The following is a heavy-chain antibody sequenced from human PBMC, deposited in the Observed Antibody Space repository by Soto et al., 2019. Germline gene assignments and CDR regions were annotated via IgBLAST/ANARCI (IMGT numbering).Heavy chain of an antibody. CDR3: ARDYYGSGSSPLGMDV. D-gene: IGHD3-10*01. CDR2: IWYDGSNK. J-gene: IGHJ6*02. V-gene: IGHV3-33*01. CDR1: GFTFSSYG. Sequence: QVQLVESGGGVVQPGRSLRLSCAASGFTFSSYGMHWVRQAPGKGLEWVAVIWYDGSNKYYADSVKGRLTISRDNSKNTLYLQMNSLRAEDTAVYYCARDYYGSGSSPLGMDVWGQGTTVTVSS.